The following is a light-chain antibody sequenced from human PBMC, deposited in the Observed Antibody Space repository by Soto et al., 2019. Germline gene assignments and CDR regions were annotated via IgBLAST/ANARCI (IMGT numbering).Light chain of an antibody. CDR2: DAS. V-gene: IGKV1-5*01. CDR3: QQCYMGWT. CDR1: QSIGRF. Sequence: DIQMTQSPSTLSASVGDRVTITCRASQSIGRFLAWYQHRPGKAPKLLIYDASTLESGVPSRFSGTGSGTEFTFSITSLQPEDFGTYYCQQCYMGWTFGQGTKVDIK. J-gene: IGKJ1*01.